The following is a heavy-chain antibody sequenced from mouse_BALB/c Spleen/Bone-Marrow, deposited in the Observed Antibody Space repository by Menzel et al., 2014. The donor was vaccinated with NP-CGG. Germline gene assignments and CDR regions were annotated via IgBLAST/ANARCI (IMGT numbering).Heavy chain of an antibody. CDR3: ARHAYYDQTEVSFVC. J-gene: IGHJ3*01. CDR1: GFSFSNYG. CDR2: ISGDGRYT. Sequence: EVKLMESGGGLVKSGGSLKLSCAASGFSFSNYGMSWLRQTPEKRLGWVATISGDGRYTFYSDSVKGRFTISRDNAKNNLYLQLSGLRSEDTALYYCARHAYYDQTEVSFVCWGQGTLVTVSA. V-gene: IGHV5-9-2*01. D-gene: IGHD2-4*01.